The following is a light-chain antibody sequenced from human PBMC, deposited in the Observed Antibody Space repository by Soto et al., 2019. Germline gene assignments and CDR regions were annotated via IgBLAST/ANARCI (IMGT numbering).Light chain of an antibody. J-gene: IGLJ2*01. CDR3: NSYTSSNTRI. V-gene: IGLV2-14*03. Sequence: QSARTQPASVSGSPGQSITISCSETSNNIGGYNYVSWYQQHPGKAPKLIIYDFNSRPSGVSNRFSGSKSGNTASLTISGLQAEDEADYYCNSYTSSNTRIFGGGTKLTVL. CDR2: DFN. CDR1: SNNIGGYNY.